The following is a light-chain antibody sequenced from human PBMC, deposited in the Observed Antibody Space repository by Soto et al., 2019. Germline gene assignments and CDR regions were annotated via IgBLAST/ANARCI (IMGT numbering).Light chain of an antibody. Sequence: QSALTQPASVSGSPGQSITISCTGSSNTIGGYNVVSWYQQHPGKAPKVIIYEGIKRPSGVSNRFSGSKSGNTASLTISGLQAEDEADYYCCSYAGSSTYVFGTGTKVTVL. CDR1: SNTIGGYNV. J-gene: IGLJ1*01. CDR3: CSYAGSSTYV. V-gene: IGLV2-23*01. CDR2: EGI.